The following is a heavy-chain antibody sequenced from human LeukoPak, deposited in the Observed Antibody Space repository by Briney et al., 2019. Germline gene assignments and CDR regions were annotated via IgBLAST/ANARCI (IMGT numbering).Heavy chain of an antibody. CDR1: GFTFRTYA. Sequence: PGGYLRLSCAASGFTFRTYAMHWVRQAPGKGLEWVAFIWPDGSKKFYADSVKGRFTISRDNSNHTLYLQMNSLRPEDTALYFCAKISSSAEPNFDYWGQGILLTVSS. CDR3: AKISSSAEPNFDY. J-gene: IGHJ4*02. CDR2: IWPDGSKK. V-gene: IGHV3-30*02. D-gene: IGHD1-14*01.